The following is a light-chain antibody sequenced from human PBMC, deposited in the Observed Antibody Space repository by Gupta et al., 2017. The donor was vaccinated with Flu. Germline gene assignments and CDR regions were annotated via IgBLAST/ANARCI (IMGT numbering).Light chain of an antibody. CDR3: QAWDTTTGV. CDR2: QDS. CDR1: RLGNKF. Sequence: SPGQTASITGSGDRLGNKFASWYQQKPGQSPVLVIHQDSKRPSGIPERFSGSNSGNTATLTISGTQSMDEADYYCQAWDTTTGVFGGGTKLTVL. J-gene: IGLJ2*01. V-gene: IGLV3-1*01.